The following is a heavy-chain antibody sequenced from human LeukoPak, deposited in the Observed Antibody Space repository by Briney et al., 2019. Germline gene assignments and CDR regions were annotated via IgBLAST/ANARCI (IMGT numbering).Heavy chain of an antibody. CDR2: ISGSGSST. CDR3: AKGSSGSWANDY. J-gene: IGHJ4*02. D-gene: IGHD1-26*01. CDR1: GFTFSSYA. V-gene: IGHV3-23*01. Sequence: GGSLRLSCAASGFTFSSYAMSWVRQAPGKGLEWVSAISGSGSSTYYADSVKGRFTISRDNSKNTLYLQMNSLRAEDTAVYYCAKGSSGSWANDYWGQGTLVTVSS.